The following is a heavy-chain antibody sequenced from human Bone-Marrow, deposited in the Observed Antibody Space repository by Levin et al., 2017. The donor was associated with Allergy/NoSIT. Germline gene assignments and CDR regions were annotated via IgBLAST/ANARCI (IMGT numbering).Heavy chain of an antibody. CDR1: GGTFSSYA. J-gene: IGHJ4*02. V-gene: IGHV1-69*13. CDR2: IIPIFGTA. D-gene: IGHD3-9*01. CDR3: ATGSYYDILTGYQNYFDY. Sequence: AASVKVSCKASGGTFSSYAISWVRQAPGQGLEWMGGIIPIFGTANYAQKFQGRVTITADESTSTAYMELSSLRSEDTAVYYCATGSYYDILTGYQNYFDYWGQGTLVTVSS.